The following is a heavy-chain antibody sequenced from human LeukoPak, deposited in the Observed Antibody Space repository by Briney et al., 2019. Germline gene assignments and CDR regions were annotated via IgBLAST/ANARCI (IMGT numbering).Heavy chain of an antibody. Sequence: AGTLSLSCAASGFTFSSYSMNWVRQAPGKGLEWVSYIRSSGSPIYDADSVRGRFTISRDNANNSLYLQMNSLRDEDTAVYYCVRDPDALDFWGQGTPVTVSS. J-gene: IGHJ4*02. CDR2: IRSSGSPI. CDR3: VRDPDALDF. CDR1: GFTFSSYS. V-gene: IGHV3-48*02.